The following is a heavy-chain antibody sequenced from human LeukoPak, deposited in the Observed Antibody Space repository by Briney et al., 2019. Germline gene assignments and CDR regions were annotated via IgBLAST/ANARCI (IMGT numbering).Heavy chain of an antibody. J-gene: IGHJ5*02. V-gene: IGHV1-18*01. CDR3: ARKPPSTYCSGGSCYGEDWFDP. D-gene: IGHD2-15*01. Sequence: GASVKVSCKASGYTFTSYGISWVRQAPGQGLEWMGWISAYNGNTNYAQKLQGRVTMTTDTSTSTAYMELRSLRSDDTAVYYCARKPPSTYCSGGSCYGEDWFDPWGQGTLVTVSS. CDR1: GYTFTSYG. CDR2: ISAYNGNT.